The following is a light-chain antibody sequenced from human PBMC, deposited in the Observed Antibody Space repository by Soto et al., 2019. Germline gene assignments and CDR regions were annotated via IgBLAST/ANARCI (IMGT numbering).Light chain of an antibody. CDR3: AAWDDSLNGYV. V-gene: IGLV1-44*01. CDR2: SNN. J-gene: IGLJ1*01. Sequence: QSALTQPASVSGSPGQSITISCTGTSGDIGSYNRVSWYQQHPGKAPKLLIYSNNQRPSGVPDRFSGSKSGTSASLAISGLQSEDEADYYCAAWDDSLNGYVFGTGTKVTVL. CDR1: SGDIGSYNR.